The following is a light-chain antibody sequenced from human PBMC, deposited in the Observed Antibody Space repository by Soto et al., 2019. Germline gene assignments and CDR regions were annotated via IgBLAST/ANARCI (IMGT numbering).Light chain of an antibody. J-gene: IGKJ1*01. Sequence: EIVLTQSPGTLSLYPGESATLSCRASQSVTSNYIAWYQQEPGQAPRLLIYRASTRATGIPDRFSGSGSGTDFTLTISRXEPEDFAVYHCQQYGTSPWTFGQGTKVDIK. CDR1: QSVTSNY. V-gene: IGKV3-20*01. CDR2: RAS. CDR3: QQYGTSPWT.